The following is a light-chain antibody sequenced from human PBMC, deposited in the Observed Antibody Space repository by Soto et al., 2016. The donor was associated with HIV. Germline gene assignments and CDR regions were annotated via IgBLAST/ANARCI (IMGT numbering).Light chain of an antibody. J-gene: IGLJ1*01. V-gene: IGLV3-21*01. Sequence: SYVLTQPPSVSVAPGKTARITCGGNNIGSKSVHWYQQKPGQAPIVVVYDDSDRPSGIPERFSGSSSGNTASLTITGAQAEDEADYYCNSRDSSGNPYVFGTGTKVTV. CDR2: DDS. CDR1: NIGSKS. CDR3: NSRDSSGNPYV.